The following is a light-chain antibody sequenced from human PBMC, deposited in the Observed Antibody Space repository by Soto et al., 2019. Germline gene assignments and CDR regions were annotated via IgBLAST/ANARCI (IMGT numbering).Light chain of an antibody. J-gene: IGKJ4*01. CDR1: QDISKY. V-gene: IGKV1-33*01. CDR2: DAS. CDR3: QQYDNLLALT. Sequence: DIQMTQSPSSLSASVGDRVTIACQASQDISKYLNCYQFRPGQAPKLLIYDASNLETGVPSRFRGSGSGTHFSLTITSLQPADVATYYCQQYDNLLALTFGGGTKVQIK.